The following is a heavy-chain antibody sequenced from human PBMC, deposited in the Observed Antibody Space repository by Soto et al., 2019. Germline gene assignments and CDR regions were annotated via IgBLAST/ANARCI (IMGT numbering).Heavy chain of an antibody. CDR1: GFSLSITGVA. J-gene: IGHJ4*02. CDR2: IYWDDDK. V-gene: IGHV2-5*02. Sequence: QITLKESGPTLVKPTQTLTLTCTFSGFSLSITGVAVGWIRLPPGKALEWLALIYWDDDKRYSPSLESRLTSTKDTSKNQVVLTMTNMDPVDTATYFCAHRLGYYYDSSGQYFDYWGQGTLVTVSS. CDR3: AHRLGYYYDSSGQYFDY. D-gene: IGHD3-22*01.